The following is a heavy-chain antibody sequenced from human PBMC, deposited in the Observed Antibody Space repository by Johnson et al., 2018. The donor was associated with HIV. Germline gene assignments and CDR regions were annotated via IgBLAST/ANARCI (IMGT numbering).Heavy chain of an antibody. CDR1: GFTFGSYG. D-gene: IGHD2-15*01. V-gene: IGHV3-30*03. J-gene: IGHJ3*02. Sequence: QVQLVESGGGVVQPGRSLRLSCAASGFTFGSYGIHWVRQAPGKGLEWVAVISYDGSNKYYADSVKGRFTISRDNAKNSLYLQMNSLRAEDTALYYCARDLGVVVATNAFDIWGQGTMVTVSS. CDR3: ARDLGVVVATNAFDI. CDR2: ISYDGSNK.